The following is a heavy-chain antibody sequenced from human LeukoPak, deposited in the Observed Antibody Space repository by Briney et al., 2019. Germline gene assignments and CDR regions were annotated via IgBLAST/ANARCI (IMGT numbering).Heavy chain of an antibody. D-gene: IGHD6-19*01. CDR2: INPNSGGT. J-gene: IGHJ4*02. Sequence: GASVKVSCKASGYTFTGYYMHWVRQAPGQGLEWMGWINPNSGGTNYAQKFQGWVTMTRDTSISTAYMELSRLRSDDTAVYYCARALKSSGWYYFDYWGQGTLVTVSS. CDR3: ARALKSSGWYYFDY. CDR1: GYTFTGYY. V-gene: IGHV1-2*04.